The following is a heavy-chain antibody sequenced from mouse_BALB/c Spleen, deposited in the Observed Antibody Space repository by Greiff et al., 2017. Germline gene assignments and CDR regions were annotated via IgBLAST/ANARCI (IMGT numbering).Heavy chain of an antibody. CDR3: AREDYYGSSSFDY. V-gene: IGHV5-6-3*01. Sequence: EVQVVESGGGLVQPGGSLKLSCAASGFTFSSYGMSWVRQTPDKRLELVATINSNGGSTYYPDSVKGRFTISRDNAKNTLYLQMSSLKSEDTAMYYCAREDYYGSSSFDYWGQGTTLTVSS. CDR2: INSNGGST. J-gene: IGHJ2*01. D-gene: IGHD1-1*01. CDR1: GFTFSSYG.